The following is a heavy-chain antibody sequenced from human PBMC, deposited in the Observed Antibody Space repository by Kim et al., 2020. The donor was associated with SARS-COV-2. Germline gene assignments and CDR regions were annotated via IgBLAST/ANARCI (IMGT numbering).Heavy chain of an antibody. Sequence: SVKVSCKASGGTFSSYAISWVRQAPGQGLEWMGGIIPIFGTANYAQKFQGRVTITADESTSTAYMELSSLRSEDTAVYYCARSYGRVAKPGNYFDYWGQGTLVTVSS. CDR1: GGTFSSYA. CDR3: ARSYGRVAKPGNYFDY. V-gene: IGHV1-69*13. CDR2: IIPIFGTA. D-gene: IGHD7-27*01. J-gene: IGHJ4*02.